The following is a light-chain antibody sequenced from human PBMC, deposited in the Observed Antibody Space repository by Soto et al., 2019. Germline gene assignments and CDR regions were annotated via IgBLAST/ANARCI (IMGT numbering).Light chain of an antibody. Sequence: QSALTQPAASSGSPGQSVTISCTGTSSDVGGYQYVSWYQQYPGKAPKLMIYAVNKRPSGVPDRFSGSRSGNTASLTVSGLQAEDEAGYYCSSYAGSNNYVFGTGTKVTVL. CDR3: SSYAGSNNYV. V-gene: IGLV2-8*01. CDR2: AVN. J-gene: IGLJ1*01. CDR1: SSDVGGYQY.